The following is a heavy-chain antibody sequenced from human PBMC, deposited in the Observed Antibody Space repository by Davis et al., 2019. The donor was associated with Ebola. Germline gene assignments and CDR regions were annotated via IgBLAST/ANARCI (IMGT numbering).Heavy chain of an antibody. CDR3: ARDESYYPFDY. V-gene: IGHV4-38-2*02. J-gene: IGHJ4*02. D-gene: IGHD3-10*01. CDR2: IYHSGST. Sequence: PSETLSLTCTVSGYSISSGYYWGWIRQPPGKGLEWIGSIYHSGSTYYNPSLKSRVTISVDTSKNQFSLKLSSVTAADTAVYYCARDESYYPFDYWGQGTLVTVSS. CDR1: GYSISSGYY.